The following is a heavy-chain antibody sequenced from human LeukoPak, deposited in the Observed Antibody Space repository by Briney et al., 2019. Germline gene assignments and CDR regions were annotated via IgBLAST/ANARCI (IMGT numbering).Heavy chain of an antibody. V-gene: IGHV1-24*01. D-gene: IGHD3-16*02. CDR2: FDPEDGET. CDR3: ATDRDYVWGSYRYKLGY. J-gene: IGHJ4*02. Sequence: ASVKVSCEVSGYTLTELSMHWVRQAPGKGLEWMGGFDPEDGETIYAQKFQGRVTMTEDTSTDTAYMELSSLRSEDTAVYYCATDRDYVWGSYRYKLGYWGQGTLVTVSS. CDR1: GYTLTELS.